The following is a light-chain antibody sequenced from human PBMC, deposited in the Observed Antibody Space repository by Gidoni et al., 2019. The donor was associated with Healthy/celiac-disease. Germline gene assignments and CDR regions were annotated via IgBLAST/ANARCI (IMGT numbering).Light chain of an antibody. CDR1: QSVSSSY. CDR2: GTS. CDR3: QQYGTSPRT. J-gene: IGKJ1*01. V-gene: IGKV3-20*01. Sequence: IVLTQSPGTLSLSPGDRATLSCRASQSVSSSYLAWYQQKPGQAPRLLIYGTSTRAPGIPDRFSGSESGTDFTLTISRLEPEDFAVYYCQQYGTSPRTFGQGTKVEIK.